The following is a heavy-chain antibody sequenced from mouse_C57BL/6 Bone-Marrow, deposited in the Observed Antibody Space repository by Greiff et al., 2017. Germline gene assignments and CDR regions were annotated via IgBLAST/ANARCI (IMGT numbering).Heavy chain of an antibody. CDR1: GYTFTSYW. Sequence: VQLQQPGAELVKPGASVKMSCKASGYTFTSYWITWVKQRPGQGLEWLGDIYPGSGSTNYNEKFKSKATLTVDTSSSTACMQLSSLTSEDSAVYYCARGRTGDFDYWGQGTTLTVSS. J-gene: IGHJ2*01. D-gene: IGHD4-1*01. V-gene: IGHV1-55*01. CDR3: ARGRTGDFDY. CDR2: IYPGSGST.